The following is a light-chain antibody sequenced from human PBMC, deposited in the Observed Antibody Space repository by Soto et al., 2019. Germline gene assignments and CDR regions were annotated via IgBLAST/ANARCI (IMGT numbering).Light chain of an antibody. Sequence: AIRLTQSPSSLSASVGDTVTFTCRTSQVIRSAVAWYQQKPGKPPKFLLSDASYLESGVPSRFSGGGSGADFTLTISSLQPEDFATYYCQQFNSYPELTFGGGTKVEIK. J-gene: IGKJ4*01. CDR3: QQFNSYPELT. CDR2: DAS. CDR1: QVIRSA. V-gene: IGKV1-13*02.